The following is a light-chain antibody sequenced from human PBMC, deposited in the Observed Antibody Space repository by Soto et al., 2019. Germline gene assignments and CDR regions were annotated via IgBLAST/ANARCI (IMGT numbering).Light chain of an antibody. CDR3: QQSYSTPPWT. J-gene: IGKJ1*01. CDR2: AAS. CDR1: QSISSY. V-gene: IGKV1-39*01. Sequence: DIQMTQSPSPLSASAGDRVTITCRASQSISSYLNWYQQKPGKAPKLLIYAASSLQSGVPSRFSGSGSGTDFTLTISSLQPEDFATYYCQQSYSTPPWTFGQGTKVDIK.